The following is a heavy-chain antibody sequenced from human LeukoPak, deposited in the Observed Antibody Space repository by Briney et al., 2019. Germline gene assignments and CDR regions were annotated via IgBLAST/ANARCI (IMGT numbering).Heavy chain of an antibody. J-gene: IGHJ6*03. CDR1: GFTFSYYS. CDR2: ISSSSRFI. V-gene: IGHV3-21*01. CDR3: SKDGGIAPAGTVTYYYYYMDV. D-gene: IGHD6-13*01. Sequence: GGSLRLSCAASGFTFSYYSMNWVRQAPGKGLEWVSSISSSSRFIYYADSVKGRFTISRDNTKNSLFLQMNSLRAEDTAVYYCSKDGGIAPAGTVTYYYYYMDVWGRGTTVTVSS.